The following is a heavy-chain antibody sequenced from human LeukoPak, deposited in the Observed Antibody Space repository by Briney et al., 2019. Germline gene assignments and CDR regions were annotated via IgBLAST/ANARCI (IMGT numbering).Heavy chain of an antibody. D-gene: IGHD4-17*01. Sequence: GGSLRLSCAGSGLTFSSYWMHWVRQAPGKGLVWVSRIKGDGSSTSYADSVKGRFTISRDNTKNTLYMQMNSLRAEDTAVYYCARESSYGDYDCWGQGTLVTVSS. J-gene: IGHJ4*02. V-gene: IGHV3-74*01. CDR2: IKGDGSST. CDR1: GLTFSSYW. CDR3: ARESSYGDYDC.